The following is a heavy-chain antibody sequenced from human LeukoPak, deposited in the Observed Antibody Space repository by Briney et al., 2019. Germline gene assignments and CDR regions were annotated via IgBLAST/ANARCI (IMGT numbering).Heavy chain of an antibody. CDR1: GYTFTSYY. V-gene: IGHV1-46*01. Sequence: ASVKVSCKASGYTFTSYYMHWVRQAPGQGLEWMGMINPGGGTTSYAQNFQGRVTMTRDTSTSTVYMELRSLRSEDTAVYYCAREILVATFDYWGQGTLVTVSS. D-gene: IGHD5-12*01. CDR2: INPGGGTT. CDR3: AREILVATFDY. J-gene: IGHJ4*02.